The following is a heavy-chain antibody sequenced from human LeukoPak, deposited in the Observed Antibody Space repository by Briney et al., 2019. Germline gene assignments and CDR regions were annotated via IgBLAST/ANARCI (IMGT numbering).Heavy chain of an antibody. CDR1: GYTLTELS. J-gene: IGHJ5*02. CDR3: ARDNSVRDTAWWFDP. CDR2: FDPEDGET. V-gene: IGHV1-24*01. Sequence: ASVKVSCKVSGYTLTELSMHWVRQAPGKGLEWMGGFDPEDGETIYAPKFQGRVTLTRDVSTSTDYLELSSLRSEDTAVYYCARDNSVRDTAWWFDPWGQGTLVTVSS. D-gene: IGHD2-21*02.